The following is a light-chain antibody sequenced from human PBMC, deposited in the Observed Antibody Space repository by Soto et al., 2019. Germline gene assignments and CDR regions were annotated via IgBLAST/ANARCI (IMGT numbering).Light chain of an antibody. CDR1: QRVDNY. CDR3: QPDSRPRLT. CDR2: AAS. J-gene: IGKJ3*01. Sequence: DMQITQSPSSLSASVGETVTLTCRASQRVDNYLNWYQQKPGKAPGHRIYAASTLQRGVPSRFSASGSGTDFTLTISSLQPEDFATHYCQPDSRPRLTFGPG. V-gene: IGKV1-39*01.